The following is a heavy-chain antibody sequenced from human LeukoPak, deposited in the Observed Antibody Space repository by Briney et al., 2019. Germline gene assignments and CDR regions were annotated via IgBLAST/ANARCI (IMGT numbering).Heavy chain of an antibody. CDR2: INSDGSST. CDR3: ARGEDSSGSKYLDAFDI. J-gene: IGHJ3*02. CDR1: GFTFSSYW. V-gene: IGHV3-74*01. Sequence: GGSLRLSCAASGFTFSSYWMHWVRHAPGKGLVWVSRINSDGSSTSYADSVKGRFTISRDNAKNTLYLQMNSLRAEDTAVYYCARGEDSSGSKYLDAFDIWGQGTMVTVSS. D-gene: IGHD3-22*01.